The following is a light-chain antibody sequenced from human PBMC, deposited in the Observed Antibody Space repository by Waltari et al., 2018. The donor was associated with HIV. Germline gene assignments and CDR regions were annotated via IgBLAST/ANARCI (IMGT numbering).Light chain of an antibody. V-gene: IGLV2-11*01. CDR1: SSDVGGYDY. CDR3: CSYASNYILI. CDR2: DVS. Sequence: QSALTQPRSVSGSPGQSVPLSCTGTSSDVGGYDYVHWYQQHPGKAPKVIISDVSRRPAGVPDRFSASKSGNTASLTISGLQAADEADYFCCSYASNYILIFGGGTKLTVL. J-gene: IGLJ2*01.